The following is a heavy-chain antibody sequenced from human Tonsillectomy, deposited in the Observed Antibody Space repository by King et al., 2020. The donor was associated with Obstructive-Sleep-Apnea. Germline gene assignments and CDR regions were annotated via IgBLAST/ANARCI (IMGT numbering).Heavy chain of an antibody. V-gene: IGHV4-30-4*07. Sequence: QLQESGPGLVKPSQTLSLTCAVSGGSISSGAYSWSWIRQPPGKGLEWIGYIYYSGSTYYNPSLKSRVTISVDTSKNQFSLKLSPVTAADTAGYYCARGGDYGDYRTAVGADYWGQGTLVTVSS. CDR2: IYYSGST. CDR3: ARGGDYGDYRTAVGADY. CDR1: GGSISSGAYS. D-gene: IGHD4-17*01. J-gene: IGHJ4*02.